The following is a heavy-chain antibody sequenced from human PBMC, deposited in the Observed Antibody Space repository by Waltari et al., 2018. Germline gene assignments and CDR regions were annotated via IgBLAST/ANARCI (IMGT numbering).Heavy chain of an antibody. D-gene: IGHD4-17*01. V-gene: IGHV4-39*07. CDR2: IYYSGST. CDR1: GGSISSSSYY. CDR3: ARHKGYGDYFDY. Sequence: QLKLQESGPGLVKPSETLSLTCTVPGGSISSSSYYWDWLRQPPGKGLEWIGGIYYSGSTYYNPSLKSRVTISVDTSKNQFSLKLSSVTAADTAVYYCARHKGYGDYFDYWGQGTLVTVSS. J-gene: IGHJ4*02.